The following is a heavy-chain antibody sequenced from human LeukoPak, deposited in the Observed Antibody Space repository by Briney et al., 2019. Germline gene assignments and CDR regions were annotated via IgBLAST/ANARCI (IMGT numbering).Heavy chain of an antibody. J-gene: IGHJ4*02. V-gene: IGHV4-34*01. CDR3: AKGPTIDYDILTGYYYFDY. D-gene: IGHD3-9*01. CDR1: RGSFSGYY. CDR2: INHIGTT. Sequence: SETLSLTCAVYRGSFSGYYWTWIRQSPGKGLEWIGEINHIGTTNYNPSLKSRVTISIDTSKNQFSLKLSPVTAADTAVYYCAKGPTIDYDILTGYYYFDYWGQGTLVTVSS.